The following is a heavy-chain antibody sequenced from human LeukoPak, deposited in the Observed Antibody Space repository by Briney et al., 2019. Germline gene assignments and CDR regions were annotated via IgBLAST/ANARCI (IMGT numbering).Heavy chain of an antibody. Sequence: GGSLRLSCAASGFTFSSYAMSWVRQAPGKGLEWVSAISGSGGSTYCADSVKGRFTISRDNSKNTLYLQMNSLRAEDTAVYYCAKDLGVRGYSSAFDIWGQGTMVTVSS. D-gene: IGHD3-10*01. CDR2: ISGSGGST. V-gene: IGHV3-23*01. CDR1: GFTFSSYA. CDR3: AKDLGVRGYSSAFDI. J-gene: IGHJ3*02.